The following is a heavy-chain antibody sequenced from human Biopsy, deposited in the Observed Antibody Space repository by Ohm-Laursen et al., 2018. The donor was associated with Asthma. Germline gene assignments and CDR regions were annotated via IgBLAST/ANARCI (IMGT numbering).Heavy chain of an antibody. CDR1: GYTFIGCH. CDR3: ARGQKSAGDRWFDP. V-gene: IGHV1-2*06. J-gene: IGHJ5*02. D-gene: IGHD6-13*01. Sequence: GASVTVSCKPSGYTFIGCHIHWMRQAPGQGLEWMGRINPNSGGTNYAQKFQGRVTMTRDTSISTAYMEVSRLRSDDTAVYYCARGQKSAGDRWFDPWGQGTLVTVSS. CDR2: INPNSGGT.